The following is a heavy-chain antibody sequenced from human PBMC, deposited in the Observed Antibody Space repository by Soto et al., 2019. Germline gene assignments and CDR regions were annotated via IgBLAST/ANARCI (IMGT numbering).Heavy chain of an antibody. D-gene: IGHD3-3*01. V-gene: IGHV1-2*04. J-gene: IGHJ6*01. CDR2: INPNSGGT. Sequence: ASVKVSCKASGYTFTGYYMHWVRQAPGQGLEWMGWINPNSGGTNYAQKFQGWVTMTRDTSISTAYMELSRLRSDDTAVYYCARDLGATRTYYNYGNDVWGHGTTVTVSS. CDR3: ARDLGATRTYYNYGNDV. CDR1: GYTFTGYY.